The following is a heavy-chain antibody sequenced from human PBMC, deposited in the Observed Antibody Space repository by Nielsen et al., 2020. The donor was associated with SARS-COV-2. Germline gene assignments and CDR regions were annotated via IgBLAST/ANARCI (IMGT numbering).Heavy chain of an antibody. J-gene: IGHJ5*02. CDR1: KFSFSDYG. Sequence: GGSLKLSCAASKFSFSDYGMHWVRQAPGKGPEWVAVISYDGNTKYYADSVKGRFTISRDNSKNTLYLQMNSLRAADTAVYYCAKNGFLWFGELFNWFDPWGQGTLVTVSS. D-gene: IGHD3-10*01. V-gene: IGHV3-30*18. CDR3: AKNGFLWFGELFNWFDP. CDR2: ISYDGNTK.